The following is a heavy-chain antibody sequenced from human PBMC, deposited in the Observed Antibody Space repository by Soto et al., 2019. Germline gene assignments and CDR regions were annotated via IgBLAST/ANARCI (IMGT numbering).Heavy chain of an antibody. V-gene: IGHV1-8*01. Sequence: ASVKVSCKASGYTFTSNDIYWMLQAPGQGLECMGWMNPKRGETGYAAKVQGRVIRTTNSSIYTAYSEQTRLTSADTPVYDCWRGRPGGGVKRSWFALWGQGTLVSVSS. D-gene: IGHD2-8*02. CDR3: WRGRPGGGVKRSWFAL. CDR1: GYTFTSND. J-gene: IGHJ5*02. CDR2: MNPKRGET.